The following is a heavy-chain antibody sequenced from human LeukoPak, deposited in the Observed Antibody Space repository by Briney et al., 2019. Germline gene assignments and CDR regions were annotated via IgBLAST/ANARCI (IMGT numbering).Heavy chain of an antibody. CDR2: IIPIFGTA. Sequence: SVKVSFKASGGTFSSYAISWVRQAPGQGLEWMGGIIPIFGTANYAQKFQGRVTITTDESTSTAYMELSSLRSEDTAVYYCARAYSSSWRGYYFDYWGQGTLVTVSS. CDR1: GGTFSSYA. CDR3: ARAYSSSWRGYYFDY. D-gene: IGHD6-13*01. V-gene: IGHV1-69*05. J-gene: IGHJ4*02.